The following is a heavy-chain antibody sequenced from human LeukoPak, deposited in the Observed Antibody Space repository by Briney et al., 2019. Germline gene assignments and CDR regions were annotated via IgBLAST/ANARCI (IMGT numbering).Heavy chain of an antibody. V-gene: IGHV4-30-2*01. CDR2: IYHSGST. J-gene: IGHJ4*02. Sequence: SQTLSLTCTVSGGSISSGGYYWSWIRQPPGKGLEWIGYIYHSGSTYYNPSLKSRVTISVDRSKNQFSLKLSSVTAADTAVYYCARDIVVVPGQFDYWGQGTLVTVSS. CDR3: ARDIVVVPGQFDY. CDR1: GGSISSGGYY. D-gene: IGHD2-2*01.